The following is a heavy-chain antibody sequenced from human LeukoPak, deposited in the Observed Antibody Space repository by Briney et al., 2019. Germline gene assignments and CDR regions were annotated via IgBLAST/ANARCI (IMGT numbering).Heavy chain of an antibody. J-gene: IGHJ6*03. Sequence: GGSLRLSCAASGFTFDDYAMHWVRQAPGKGLEWVSGISWNSGSIGYADSVKGRFTISRDNAKNSLYLQMNSLRAGDTALYYCAKDGGRYYYYYMDVWGKGTTVTISS. CDR2: ISWNSGSI. V-gene: IGHV3-9*01. CDR3: AKDGGRYYYYYMDV. D-gene: IGHD3-16*01. CDR1: GFTFDDYA.